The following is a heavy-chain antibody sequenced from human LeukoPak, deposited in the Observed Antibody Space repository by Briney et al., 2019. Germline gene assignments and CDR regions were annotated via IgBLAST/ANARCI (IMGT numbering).Heavy chain of an antibody. Sequence: GGSLRLSCAASGFSFSSYSMNWVRQAPGKGLEWVSYISSSRNTIYYADSVKGRFTISRDNAKNSLYLQMNSLRDEDTAVYYCARGYSSSSGSVSDYWGQGTLVTVSS. J-gene: IGHJ4*02. V-gene: IGHV3-48*02. CDR2: ISSSRNTI. CDR1: GFSFSSYS. D-gene: IGHD6-6*01. CDR3: ARGYSSSSGSVSDY.